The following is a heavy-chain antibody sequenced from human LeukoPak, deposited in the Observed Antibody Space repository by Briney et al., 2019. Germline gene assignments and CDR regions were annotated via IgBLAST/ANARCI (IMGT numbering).Heavy chain of an antibody. Sequence: GASVKVSCKASGYTFTSYGISWVRQAPGQGLEWMGWISAYNGDTNYAQKLQGRVTMTTDTSTSTAYMELSRLRSDDTAVYYCARDYDSSGYHWGKYDYWGQGTLVTVSS. V-gene: IGHV1-18*01. CDR2: ISAYNGDT. D-gene: IGHD3-22*01. J-gene: IGHJ4*02. CDR3: ARDYDSSGYHWGKYDY. CDR1: GYTFTSYG.